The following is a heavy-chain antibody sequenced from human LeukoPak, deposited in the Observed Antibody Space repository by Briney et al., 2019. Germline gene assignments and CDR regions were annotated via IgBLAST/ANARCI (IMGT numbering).Heavy chain of an antibody. V-gene: IGHV3-21*04. CDR1: GFTFSSYS. D-gene: IGHD3-22*01. CDR3: ASRPYDNSGYYYV. Sequence: PGGSLRLSCAASGFTFSSYSMNWVRQAPGKGLEWVSSISSSSSYIYYADSVKGRFTISRNNAKNSLFLQMHSLRAEDTAVYYCASRPYDNSGYYYVWGQGALVTVSS. J-gene: IGHJ4*02. CDR2: ISSSSSYI.